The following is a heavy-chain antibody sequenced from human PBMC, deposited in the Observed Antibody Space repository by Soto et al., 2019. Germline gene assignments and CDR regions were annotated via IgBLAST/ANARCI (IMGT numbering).Heavy chain of an antibody. CDR2: IYPGDSDT. CDR3: VRRPGCSTTTCYRELDY. J-gene: IGHJ4*02. CDR1: GYTFTTYW. D-gene: IGHD2-2*01. Sequence: GSLKISCKGSGYTFTTYWIGWVRQMPGKGLEWMGVIYPGDSDTIYSPSFQGQVTLSADKSISTAYLQWRSLQASDTAMYYCVRRPGCSTTTCYRELDYWGQGTLVTVSS. V-gene: IGHV5-51*01.